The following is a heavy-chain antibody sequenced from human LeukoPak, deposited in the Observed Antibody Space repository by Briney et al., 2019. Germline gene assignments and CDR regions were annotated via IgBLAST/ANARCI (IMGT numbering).Heavy chain of an antibody. J-gene: IGHJ4*02. CDR1: GFTFGDYA. V-gene: IGHV3-49*04. Sequence: GRSLRLSCTVSGFTFGDYAMSWVRQAPGKGLEWVGFIRSKVSGGTTEYAASVKDRFTISRDESKSIAYLQMNSLETEDTAVYYCAPSITGTTFKFDYWGQGTLVTVSS. CDR3: APSITGTTFKFDY. CDR2: IRSKVSGGTT. D-gene: IGHD1-7*01.